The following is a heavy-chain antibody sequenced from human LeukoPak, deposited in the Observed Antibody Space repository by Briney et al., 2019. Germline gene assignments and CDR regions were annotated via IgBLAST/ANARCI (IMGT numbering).Heavy chain of an antibody. V-gene: IGHV3-7*01. D-gene: IGHD2-15*01. CDR1: GFTFSSYW. CDR3: ASGVGVQGAY. CDR2: IKEDGSEK. J-gene: IGHJ4*02. Sequence: PGGSLRLSCAASGFTFSSYWMSWVRQAPGKGLEWVANIKEDGSEKYYVDSVKGRFTISRDNAKNSLHLQMNSLRVEDTAVYYCASGVGVQGAYWGQGTLVTVSS.